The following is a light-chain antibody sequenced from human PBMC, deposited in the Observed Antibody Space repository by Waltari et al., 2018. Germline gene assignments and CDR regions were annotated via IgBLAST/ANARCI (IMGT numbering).Light chain of an antibody. CDR1: SRDVGGYNY. Sequence: QSALTQPASVSGSPGQSITISCTGTSRDVGGYNYVSWYQQHPGKAPKLMIYDVSNRPSGVSNRFSGSKSGNTASLTISGLQAEDEADYYCSSYTSSSTFWVFGTGTKVTVL. J-gene: IGLJ1*01. CDR2: DVS. CDR3: SSYTSSSTFWV. V-gene: IGLV2-14*03.